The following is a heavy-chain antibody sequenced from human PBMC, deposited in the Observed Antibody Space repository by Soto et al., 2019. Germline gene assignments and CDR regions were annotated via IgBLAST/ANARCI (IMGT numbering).Heavy chain of an antibody. CDR3: ATGYSYGTQDDPGQKSWFAP. J-gene: IGHJ5*02. Sequence: QVQLVQSGAEVKKPGASVKVSCKVSGYTLTELSMHWVRQAPGKGLEWMGGFDPEDGETIYAQKFQGRVTVTEDTSTDTANMELSSLRSEAPAVYYCATGYSYGTQDDPGQKSWFAPWGQGTLVTVSS. V-gene: IGHV1-24*01. D-gene: IGHD5-18*01. CDR1: GYTLTELS. CDR2: FDPEDGET.